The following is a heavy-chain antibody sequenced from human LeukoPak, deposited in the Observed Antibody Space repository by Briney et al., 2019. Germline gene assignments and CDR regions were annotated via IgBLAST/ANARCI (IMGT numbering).Heavy chain of an antibody. J-gene: IGHJ6*03. Sequence: PSXXLSLTCTVSGGSISSSSYYWGWIRQPPGKGLEWIGSIYYSGSTYYNPALKRRVTISVETTKKQFSMKLSSVTAADTAVYYCARQRDIVGATTYYYYMDVWGKGTTVTVSS. V-gene: IGHV4-39*01. CDR1: GGSISSSSYY. CDR3: ARQRDIVGATTYYYYMDV. CDR2: IYYSGST. D-gene: IGHD1-26*01.